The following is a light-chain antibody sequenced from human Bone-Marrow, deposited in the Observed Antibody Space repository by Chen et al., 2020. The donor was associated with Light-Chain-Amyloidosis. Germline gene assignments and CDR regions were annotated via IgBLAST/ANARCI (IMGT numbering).Light chain of an antibody. Sequence: EVVLTQSPATLSLSPGERDTLSCRASQTISTHLVWYQQKPGQVPRLLIYDASTRATGIPARFRGSGSGTDFTLSISSLEAEDFAVYYCQHRGGWPPLSFGGGTKIEIK. V-gene: IGKV3-11*01. CDR2: DAS. J-gene: IGKJ4*01. CDR3: QHRGGWPPLS. CDR1: QTISTH.